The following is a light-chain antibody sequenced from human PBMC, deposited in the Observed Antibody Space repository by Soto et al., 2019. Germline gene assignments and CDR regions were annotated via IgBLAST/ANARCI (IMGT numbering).Light chain of an antibody. CDR2: AAS. V-gene: IGKV1-6*01. CDR1: RDVGSD. J-gene: IGKJ1*01. Sequence: QMTQSPSSLSASVGEKIIITCRASRDVGSDVNWYQQKPGQAPKLLIYAASNLYTGVPSRFSGSRSGTEFTLTISSLQPEDFASYYCLQDYGDSWTFGQGTKVDIK. CDR3: LQDYGDSWT.